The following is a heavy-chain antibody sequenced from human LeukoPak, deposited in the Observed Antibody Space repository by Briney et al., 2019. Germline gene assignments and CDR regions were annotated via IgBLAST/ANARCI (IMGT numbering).Heavy chain of an antibody. V-gene: IGHV3-23*01. CDR3: AKDGLRLYYYGMDV. D-gene: IGHD4-17*01. CDR2: NSGSGGST. CDR1: GFTFSSYA. Sequence: HPGGSLRLSCAASGFTFSSYAMSWVRQAPGKGLEWVSANSGSGGSTYYADSVKGRFTISRDNSKNTLYLQMNSLRAEDTAVYYCAKDGLRLYYYGMDVWGQGTTVTVSS. J-gene: IGHJ6*02.